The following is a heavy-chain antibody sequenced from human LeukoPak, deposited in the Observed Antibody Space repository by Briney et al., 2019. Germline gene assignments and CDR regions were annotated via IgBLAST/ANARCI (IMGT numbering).Heavy chain of an antibody. V-gene: IGHV4-61*01. D-gene: IGHD3-22*01. CDR2: IYYSGST. J-gene: IGHJ4*02. CDR3: ARESYCYDSSGSTNLFDY. Sequence: SETLSLTCTVSGGSVSSGSYYWSWIRQPPGKGLEWIGYIYYSGSTNYNPSLKSRVTISVDTSKNQFSLKLSSVTAADTAVYYCARESYCYDSSGSTNLFDYWGQETLVTVSS. CDR1: GGSVSSGSYY.